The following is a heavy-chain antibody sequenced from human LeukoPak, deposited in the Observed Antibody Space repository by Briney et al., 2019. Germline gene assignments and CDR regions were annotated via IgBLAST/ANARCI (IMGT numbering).Heavy chain of an antibody. CDR1: GFTVSTNY. J-gene: IGHJ6*02. D-gene: IGHD6-13*01. Sequence: PGGSLRLSCAASGFTVSTNYMTWVRQAPGKGLECVSVLYSGGSTYYAASVKGRFTISRDTSKNALYLEMNSLRAEDTAVYYCARDYRDSSSWENYYYGMDVWGQGTTVTVSS. CDR3: ARDYRDSSSWENYYYGMDV. CDR2: LYSGGST. V-gene: IGHV3-66*01.